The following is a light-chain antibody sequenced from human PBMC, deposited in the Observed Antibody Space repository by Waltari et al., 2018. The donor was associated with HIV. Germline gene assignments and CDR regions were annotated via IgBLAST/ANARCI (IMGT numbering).Light chain of an antibody. Sequence: DIQMTQSPSYLSASVGDRVSITCRASGNIKTYLSWYQQRPGRAPSLLIFETSTLETGVPSRFSGSGSGTHFSLTISNLQPHDFATYFCQQSYSSPYTFGGGTRVQI. J-gene: IGKJ4*01. CDR3: QQSYSSPYT. CDR2: ETS. V-gene: IGKV1-39*01. CDR1: GNIKTY.